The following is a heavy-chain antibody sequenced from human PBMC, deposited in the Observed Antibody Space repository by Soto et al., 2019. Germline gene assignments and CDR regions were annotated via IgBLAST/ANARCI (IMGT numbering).Heavy chain of an antibody. Sequence: SETLSLTCTVSGGSINSGGYYWSWIRQHPGKGLEWIGYIYYSGSTNYNPSLKSRVTISVDTSKNQFSLKLTSVTAADTAVYYCARDKITGLFDYWGQGTLVTVSS. CDR2: IYYSGST. J-gene: IGHJ4*02. CDR1: GGSINSGGYY. D-gene: IGHD2-8*02. V-gene: IGHV4-31*03. CDR3: ARDKITGLFDY.